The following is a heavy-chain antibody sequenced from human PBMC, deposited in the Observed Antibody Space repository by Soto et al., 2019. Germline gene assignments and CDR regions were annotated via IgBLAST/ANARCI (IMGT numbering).Heavy chain of an antibody. D-gene: IGHD2-15*01. CDR3: ARYCSGGSCDYPYFDY. CDR2: IIPIFGTA. J-gene: IGHJ4*02. Sequence: QVQLVQSGAEVKKPGSSVKVSCKASGGTFSSYAISWVRQAPGQGLEWMGGIIPIFGTANYAQKFQGRVTITADESTSTAYLELSSLRSEDTVVYYCARYCSGGSCDYPYFDYWGQGTLVTVSS. CDR1: GGTFSSYA. V-gene: IGHV1-69*01.